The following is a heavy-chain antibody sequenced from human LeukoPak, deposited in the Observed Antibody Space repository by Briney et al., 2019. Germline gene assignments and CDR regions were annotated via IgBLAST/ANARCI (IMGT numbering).Heavy chain of an antibody. CDR1: GGSIRSYY. CDR2: IYYSGST. D-gene: IGHD6-19*01. Sequence: SETLSLTCTVSGGSIRSYYWSWIRQPPGKGLEWIAYIYYSGSTNYNPSLKSRVTISVDTSKNQFSLKLSSVTAADTAVYYCARARGGGWYDYWGQGTLVTVSS. CDR3: ARARGGGWYDY. V-gene: IGHV4-59*01. J-gene: IGHJ4*02.